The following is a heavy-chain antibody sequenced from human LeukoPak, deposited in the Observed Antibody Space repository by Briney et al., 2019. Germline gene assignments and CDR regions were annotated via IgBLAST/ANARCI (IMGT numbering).Heavy chain of an antibody. CDR2: ISTSGGST. D-gene: IGHD2-15*01. CDR1: GFTFSSCD. Sequence: GGSLRLSCAASGFTFSSCDMKWVRQAPGKGLEWVSAISTSGGSTYYADSVKGRFTISRDNSKNTLFLQMNGLRAEDTAVYYCAKGRSGCGGGSCYIVDYWGQGTLVTVSS. CDR3: AKGRSGCGGGSCYIVDY. J-gene: IGHJ4*02. V-gene: IGHV3-23*01.